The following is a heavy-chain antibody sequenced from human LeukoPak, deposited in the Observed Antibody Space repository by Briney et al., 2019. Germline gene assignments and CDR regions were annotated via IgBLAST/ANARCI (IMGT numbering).Heavy chain of an antibody. J-gene: IGHJ6*02. CDR2: IYTSGST. Sequence: SETLSLTCTVSGGSISSYYWSWIRQPAGKGLEWIGRIYTSGSTHYNPSLKSRVTMSVDTSKNQFSLKLSSVTAADTAVYYCARDSQDYDFWSGSGYYGMDVWGQGTTVIVSS. D-gene: IGHD3-3*01. CDR3: ARDSQDYDFWSGSGYYGMDV. V-gene: IGHV4-4*07. CDR1: GGSISSYY.